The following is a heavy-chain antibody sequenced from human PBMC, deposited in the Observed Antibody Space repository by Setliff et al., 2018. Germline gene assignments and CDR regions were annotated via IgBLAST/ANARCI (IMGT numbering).Heavy chain of an antibody. V-gene: IGHV3-49*04. CDR1: GFTFGDYA. J-gene: IGHJ6*03. D-gene: IGHD3-10*01. CDR2: ISSKAYGGTT. Sequence: PGGSLRLSCTASGFTFGDYAMSWVRQAPGKGLEWVGFISSKAYGGTTEYAASVKGRFTMSRDDSKSYAYLQMNSLKTEDTAVYYCTRVGPYYYGSGSYSPYYYYYYYMDVWGKGTTVTVSS. CDR3: TRVGPYYYGSGSYSPYYYYYYYMDV.